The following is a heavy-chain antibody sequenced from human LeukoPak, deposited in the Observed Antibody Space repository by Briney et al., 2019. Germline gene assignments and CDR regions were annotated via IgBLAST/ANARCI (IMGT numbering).Heavy chain of an antibody. CDR3: AKYSNDADFDY. CDR2: ISARGDST. CDR1: GFTFSIYA. D-gene: IGHD4-11*01. J-gene: IGHJ4*02. Sequence: GGSLRLSCAASGFTFSIYAMSWVRQASGKGLEWVSAISARGDSTYYADSVKGRFTISRDNSKNTVYVQVNSLRAEDTAMYYCAKYSNDADFDYWGQGTLVTVAS. V-gene: IGHV3-23*01.